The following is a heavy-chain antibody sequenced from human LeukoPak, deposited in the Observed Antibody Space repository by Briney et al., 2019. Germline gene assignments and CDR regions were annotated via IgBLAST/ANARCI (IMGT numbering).Heavy chain of an antibody. CDR1: GFTFSSYG. CDR3: ARDKGYSYGHAFDY. CDR2: IWYDGSNK. V-gene: IGHV3-33*01. D-gene: IGHD5-18*01. J-gene: IGHJ4*02. Sequence: GSLRLSCAASGFTFSSYGMHWVRQAPGKGLEWGTLIWYDGSNKYYAESVKGRFTISRDNSENTLYLQMNSLRAEDTAVYYCARDKGYSYGHAFDYWGQGTLVTVSS.